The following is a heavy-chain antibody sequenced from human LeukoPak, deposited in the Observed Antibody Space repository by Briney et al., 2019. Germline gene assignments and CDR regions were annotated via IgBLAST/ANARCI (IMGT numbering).Heavy chain of an antibody. CDR1: GGSISSGPYY. Sequence: PSETLSLTCTVSGGSISSGPYYWNWIRQPAGKGLEWIGRISSRYSTLHNPSLKSRLTLSIDTSNNQFSLRLNSVTAADTAVYYCARVYGSGYDFRGAFDIWGQGTMVTVSS. CDR3: ARVYGSGYDFRGAFDI. D-gene: IGHD5-12*01. V-gene: IGHV4-61*10. J-gene: IGHJ3*02. CDR2: ISSRYST.